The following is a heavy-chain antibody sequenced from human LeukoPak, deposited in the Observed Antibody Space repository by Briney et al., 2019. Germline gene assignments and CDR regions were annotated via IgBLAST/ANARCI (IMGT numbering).Heavy chain of an antibody. J-gene: IGHJ4*02. D-gene: IGHD2-21*02. V-gene: IGHV3-21*01. CDR1: GFTFSSYS. CDR2: ISSSSSCI. Sequence: TGGSLRLSCAASGFTFSSYSMNWVRQAPGKGLEWVSSISSSSSCIYYADSVKGRFTISRDNAKNSLYLQMNSLRAEDTAVYYCARVSYCGGDCSTGSFDYWGQGTLVTVSS. CDR3: ARVSYCGGDCSTGSFDY.